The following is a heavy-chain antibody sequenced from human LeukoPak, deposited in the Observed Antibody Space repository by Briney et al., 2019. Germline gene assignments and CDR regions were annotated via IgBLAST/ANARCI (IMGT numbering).Heavy chain of an antibody. V-gene: IGHV4-39*01. CDR3: ARHVNPLDSYGYDY. Sequence: PSETLSLTCTVSGGSISSSSYYWGWIRQPPGKGLEWIGSIYYSGSTYYNPSLKSRVTISVDTSKNQFSLKLSSVTAADTAVYYCARHVNPLDSYGYDYWGQGTLVTVSS. J-gene: IGHJ4*02. CDR2: IYYSGST. CDR1: GGSISSSSYY. D-gene: IGHD5-18*01.